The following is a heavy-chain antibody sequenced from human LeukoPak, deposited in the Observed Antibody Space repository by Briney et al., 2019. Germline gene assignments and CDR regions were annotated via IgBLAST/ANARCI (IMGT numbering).Heavy chain of an antibody. CDR3: ARARLGYIGD. D-gene: IGHD5-24*01. V-gene: IGHV3-74*01. Sequence: GGSLRLSCAASGFTFSSSWMHWVRQAPGKGLEWVSHINSDGSSKSYADSVKGRFTISRDNAKNTLYLQMNSLRAEDTAVYYCARARLGYIGDWGQGTLVTVSS. CDR1: GFTFSSSW. CDR2: INSDGSSK. J-gene: IGHJ4*02.